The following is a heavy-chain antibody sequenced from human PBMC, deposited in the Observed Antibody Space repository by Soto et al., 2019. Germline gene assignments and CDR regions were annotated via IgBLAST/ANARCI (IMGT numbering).Heavy chain of an antibody. CDR1: GFTFSTYG. CDR2: IWYDGSNK. V-gene: IGHV3-33*01. J-gene: IGHJ3*02. Sequence: GGSLRLSCAASGFTFSTYGMHWVRQAPGKGLEWVALIWYDGSNKYYTDSVKGRFTISRDSSKNTLYLQMNGLRAEDTAVYYCARDRNTSVFDIWGQGTMVTVSS. CDR3: ARDRNTSVFDI.